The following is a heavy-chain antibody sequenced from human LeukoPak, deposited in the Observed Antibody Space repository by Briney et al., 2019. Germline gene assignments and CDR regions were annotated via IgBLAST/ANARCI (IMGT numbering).Heavy chain of an antibody. Sequence: GGSLRLSCAASGFTFSDYYMSWIRQAPGKGLEWVANIKQDGSEKYYVDSVKGRFTISRDNAKNSLYLRMNSLRAEDTAVYYCAREGYSYGNPGNYWGQGTLVTVSS. V-gene: IGHV3-7*01. CDR3: AREGYSYGNPGNY. D-gene: IGHD5-18*01. CDR2: IKQDGSEK. J-gene: IGHJ4*02. CDR1: GFTFSDYY.